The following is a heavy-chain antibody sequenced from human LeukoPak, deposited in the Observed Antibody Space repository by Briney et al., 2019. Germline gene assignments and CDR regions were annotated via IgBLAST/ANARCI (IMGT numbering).Heavy chain of an antibody. CDR2: VFYPGST. D-gene: IGHD6-13*01. CDR1: GGPIDRHY. J-gene: IGHJ4*02. CDR3: ASRPAGSTWYGVFDY. Sequence: SETLSLTCTVSGGPIDRHYWSWIRQPPGKGLEWIGYVFYPGSTNYNPSLKSRVTMSLDTSRDQSSLRLTSVTAADTAIYYCASRPAGSTWYGVFDYWSQGTLVTVSS. V-gene: IGHV4-59*11.